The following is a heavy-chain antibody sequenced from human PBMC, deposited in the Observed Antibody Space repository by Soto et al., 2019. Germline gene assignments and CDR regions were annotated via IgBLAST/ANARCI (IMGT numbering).Heavy chain of an antibody. CDR1: GGSISGYY. CDR3: ARVFWGTAGHITWFDT. V-gene: IGHV4-59*01. CDR2: IYYSATT. Sequence: LALTCTVAGGSISGYYWSLIRQPPGKGLKRIEYIYYSATTNYNPSLKSRVTISVDTSKNQFSLKLTSVTAADTAVYYCARVFWGTAGHITWFDTRGQRNLVPVSS. D-gene: IGHD6-13*01. J-gene: IGHJ5*02.